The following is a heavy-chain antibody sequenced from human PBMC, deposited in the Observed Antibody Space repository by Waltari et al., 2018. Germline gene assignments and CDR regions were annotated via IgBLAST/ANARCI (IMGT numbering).Heavy chain of an antibody. CDR3: ARAPYDSSGYYYYYMDV. CDR1: GFTFSSYS. Sequence: EVQLVESGGGLVQPGGSLRLSCAASGFTFSSYSMNWVRQAPGKGLEWVSYISSSSSTIYHAASGKGRFTISRDNAKNSLYLQMNSLRAEDTAVYYCARAPYDSSGYYYYYMDVWGKGTTVTVSS. V-gene: IGHV3-48*04. J-gene: IGHJ6*03. D-gene: IGHD3-22*01. CDR2: ISSSSSTI.